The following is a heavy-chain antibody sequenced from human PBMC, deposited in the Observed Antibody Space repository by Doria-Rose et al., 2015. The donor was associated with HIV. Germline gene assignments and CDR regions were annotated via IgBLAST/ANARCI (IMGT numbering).Heavy chain of an antibody. CDR3: AKSRSGTKPYYYGMDV. Sequence: VQLVESGGGLVKPGGSLRLSCAASGFTFTNYNMNWVRQAPGKGLEWVSSISTSGSYLFYADSVKGRFTTSRDNAKNSLHLQMNSLRAEDTAVYYCAKSRSGTKPYYYGMDVWGQGTTVTVSS. V-gene: IGHV3-21*01. CDR1: GFTFTNYN. CDR2: ISTSGSYL. J-gene: IGHJ6*02. D-gene: IGHD1-7*01.